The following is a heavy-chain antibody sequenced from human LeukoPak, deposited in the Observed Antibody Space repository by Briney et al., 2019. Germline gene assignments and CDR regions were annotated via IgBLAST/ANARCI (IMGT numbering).Heavy chain of an antibody. CDR2: ISYDGSNK. CDR1: GFTFSSYG. CDR3: AKDQAIDAFDI. J-gene: IGHJ3*02. Sequence: PGGSLRLSCAASGFTFSSYGMHWVRQAPGKGLEWVAVISYDGSNKYYADSVKGRFTISRDNSKNTLYLQMNSLRAEDTAVYYCAKDQAIDAFDIWGQGTMVTVSS. V-gene: IGHV3-30*18.